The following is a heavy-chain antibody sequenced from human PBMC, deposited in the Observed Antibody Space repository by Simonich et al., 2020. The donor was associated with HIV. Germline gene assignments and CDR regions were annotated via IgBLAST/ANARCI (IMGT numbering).Heavy chain of an antibody. Sequence: EVQLVESGGGLVQPGGSLRLSCAASGFTFSSYEMNWVRQAPGKGLEWISYMSSSGFTIHYADSVKGRFTISRDNTKNSLYLQMNSLRVEDTAVYFCVRESLGLDYWGQGTLVTVSS. CDR3: VRESLGLDY. CDR2: MSSSGFTI. V-gene: IGHV3-48*03. CDR1: GFTFSSYE. J-gene: IGHJ4*02.